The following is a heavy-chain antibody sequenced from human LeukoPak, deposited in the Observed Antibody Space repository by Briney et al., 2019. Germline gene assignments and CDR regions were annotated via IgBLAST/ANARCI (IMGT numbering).Heavy chain of an antibody. Sequence: GRSLRLSCAASGFTFRNYGMHWVRQAPGKGLEWVALIWYDGCNKYYADSVKGRFTISRDNSKNMLYLQMNSLRTEDTAVYYCATLRSDSSGWYYFDYWGQGTLVTVSS. CDR3: ATLRSDSSGWYYFDY. CDR2: IWYDGCNK. CDR1: GFTFRNYG. D-gene: IGHD6-19*01. J-gene: IGHJ4*02. V-gene: IGHV3-33*01.